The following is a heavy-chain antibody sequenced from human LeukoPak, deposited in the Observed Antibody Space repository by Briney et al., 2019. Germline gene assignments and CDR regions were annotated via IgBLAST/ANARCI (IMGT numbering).Heavy chain of an antibody. J-gene: IGHJ4*02. CDR2: IYYSGST. CDR3: ASTVDTAMVPYDY. D-gene: IGHD5-18*01. V-gene: IGHV4-59*01. Sequence: SETLSLTCTVSGGSLSSYYWSWIRQPPGKGLEWIGYIYYSGSTNYNPSLKSRVTISVDTSKNQFSLKLSAVTAADTAVYYCASTVDTAMVPYDYWGQGTLVTVSS. CDR1: GGSLSSYY.